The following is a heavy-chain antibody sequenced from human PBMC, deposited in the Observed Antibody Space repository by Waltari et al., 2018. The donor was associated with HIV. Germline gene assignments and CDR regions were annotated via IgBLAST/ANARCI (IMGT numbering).Heavy chain of an antibody. J-gene: IGHJ4*02. D-gene: IGHD3-22*01. CDR1: GFTFRRYS. CDR3: ARDSGPYYYDSSGYASFDY. Sequence: EVQLVESGGGLVKPGGSLRLSCAASGFTFRRYSMNWVRTAPGKGLECVSSISSSSRYIYYADSVKGRFTISRDNAKNSLYLQMNSLRAEDTAVYYCARDSGPYYYDSSGYASFDYWGQGTLVTVSS. V-gene: IGHV3-21*01. CDR2: ISSSSRYI.